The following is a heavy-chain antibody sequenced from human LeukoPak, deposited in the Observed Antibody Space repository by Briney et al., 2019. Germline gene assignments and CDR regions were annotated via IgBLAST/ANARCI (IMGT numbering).Heavy chain of an antibody. Sequence: SETLSLTCTVSGGSIISSSYYRGWIRQPPGKGLEWIGSIYYSGSTYYNPSLKSRLTMSVDTSNNKFSLKLTSVTAADTAVYYCASDYLVVAGKFDPWGQGTLVTVSS. D-gene: IGHD6-19*01. CDR2: IYYSGST. V-gene: IGHV4-39*01. CDR3: ASDYLVVAGKFDP. CDR1: GGSIISSSYY. J-gene: IGHJ5*02.